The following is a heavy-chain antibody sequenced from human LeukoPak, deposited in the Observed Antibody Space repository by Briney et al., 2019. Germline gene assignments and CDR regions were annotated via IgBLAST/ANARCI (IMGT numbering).Heavy chain of an antibody. CDR2: INTNSGGT. CDR3: ARGYSSGWYGVNFDY. D-gene: IGHD6-19*01. CDR1: GYTFTGYY. J-gene: IGHJ4*02. Sequence: ASVKVSCKASGYTFTGYYMHWVRQAPGQGLEWMGWINTNSGGTNYAQKFQGRVTMTRDTSISTAYMELSRLRSDDTAVYYCARGYSSGWYGVNFDYWGQGTLVTVSS. V-gene: IGHV1-2*02.